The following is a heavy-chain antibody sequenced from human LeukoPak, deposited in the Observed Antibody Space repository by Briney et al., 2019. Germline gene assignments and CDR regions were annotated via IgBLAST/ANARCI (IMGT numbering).Heavy chain of an antibody. D-gene: IGHD6-13*01. CDR2: IYYSGST. Sequence: SETLSLTCTVSGGSIRSYYWSWIRQPPGKGLEWIAYIYYSGSTNYNPSLKSRVTISVDTSKNQFSLKLNSVTAADTAVYYCARVYYSNSYDYWYFDLWGRGTLVTVSS. CDR3: ARVYYSNSYDYWYFDL. J-gene: IGHJ2*01. CDR1: GGSIRSYY. V-gene: IGHV4-59*01.